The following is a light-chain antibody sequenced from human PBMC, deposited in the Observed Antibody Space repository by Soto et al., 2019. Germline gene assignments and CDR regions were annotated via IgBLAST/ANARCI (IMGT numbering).Light chain of an antibody. V-gene: IGKV3-15*01. Sequence: EIVMTQSPATLSVSPGERATLSCRASQSLSSNLAWYQHKPGQAPRLLMYGASTRATGIPARFSGSGSGTEFTLTISSLQSEDFALYSCQQYNKWPLTFGGGTKVEIK. J-gene: IGKJ4*01. CDR3: QQYNKWPLT. CDR2: GAS. CDR1: QSLSSN.